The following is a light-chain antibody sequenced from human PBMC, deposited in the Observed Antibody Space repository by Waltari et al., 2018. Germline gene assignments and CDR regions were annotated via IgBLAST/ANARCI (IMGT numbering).Light chain of an antibody. CDR1: SGINVGTYK. V-gene: IGLV5-45*02. CDR3: MIWHSSAWV. CDR2: YKSDSDK. Sequence: QAVLTQPSSLSASPGASASLTCTLRSGINVGTYKIYWYQQKPGSPPQYLLRYKSDSDKHQGSGVPSRFSGSKDASANAVILLISGLQSEDEADYYCMIWHSSAWVFGGGTKLTVL. J-gene: IGLJ3*02.